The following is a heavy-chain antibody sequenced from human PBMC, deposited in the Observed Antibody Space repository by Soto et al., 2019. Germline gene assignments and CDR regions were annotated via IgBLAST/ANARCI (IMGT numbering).Heavy chain of an antibody. CDR1: GGSISSGDYY. CDR3: ARGKGITIFGIGWFDP. CDR2: IYYSGST. J-gene: IGHJ5*02. V-gene: IGHV4-30-4*01. Sequence: LSLTCTVSGGSISSGDYYWSWIRQPPGKGLEWIGYIYYSGSTYYNPSLKSRVSISVDTSKNQFSLKLSSVTAADTAVYYCARGKGITIFGIGWFDPWGQGTLVTVSS. D-gene: IGHD3-3*01.